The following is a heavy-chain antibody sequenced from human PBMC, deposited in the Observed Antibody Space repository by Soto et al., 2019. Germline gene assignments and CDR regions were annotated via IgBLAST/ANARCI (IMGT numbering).Heavy chain of an antibody. J-gene: IGHJ4*02. D-gene: IGHD1-26*01. CDR1: GYTFSSNS. CDR3: TRDRKGETNGSGY. Sequence: PGESLKISCKGSGYTFSSNSIVWVRQRPGKGLEWMGIIYFDDSDTRYSPSFQGQVTISADKSLNTAYLQWSSLKASDTAMYYCTRDRKGETNGSGYWGQGTLVTVSS. CDR2: IYFDDSDT. V-gene: IGHV5-51*01.